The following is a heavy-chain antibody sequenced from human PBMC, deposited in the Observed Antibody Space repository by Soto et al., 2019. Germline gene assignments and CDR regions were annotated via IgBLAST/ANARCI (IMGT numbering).Heavy chain of an antibody. J-gene: IGHJ1*01. V-gene: IGHV1-18*01. CDR3: AIDPRSWYQVGYIQF. CDR1: GYTFTSYG. D-gene: IGHD6-13*01. CDR2: ISAYNGNT. Sequence: ASVKVSCKASGYTFTSYGISWVRQAPGQGLEWMGWISAYNGNTNYAQKLQGRVTMTTDTSTSTAYMELRSLRSDDTAVYYCAIDPRSWYQVGYIQFRGQGILVSVSS.